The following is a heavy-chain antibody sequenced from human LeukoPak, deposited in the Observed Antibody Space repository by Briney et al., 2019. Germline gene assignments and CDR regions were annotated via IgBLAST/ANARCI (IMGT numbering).Heavy chain of an antibody. CDR3: ARVWRFGYYGGNCFHP. CDR2: INHSGST. D-gene: IGHD3-10*01. J-gene: IGHJ5*02. V-gene: IGHV4-34*01. CDR1: GGSFSGYY. Sequence: SETLSLTCAVYGGSFSGYYWSWIRQPPGKGLEWIGEINHSGSTNYNPSLKSRVTISVDTSKNQFSLKLSSVTAADTAVYYCARVWRFGYYGGNCFHPWPQGTLVSVSS.